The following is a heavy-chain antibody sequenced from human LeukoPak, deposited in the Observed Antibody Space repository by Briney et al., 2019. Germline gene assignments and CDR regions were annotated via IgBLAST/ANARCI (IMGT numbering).Heavy chain of an antibody. J-gene: IGHJ5*02. CDR1: GFDFGSDA. Sequence: PGGSLRLSCAASGFDFGSDAMNWVRQAPGKWLEWLAAVSGRNNRTFYADSVEGRFTISRDNSKNTLYLQMDSLRGDDTAVYFCAREIGVPASFHPWGQGTLVIVSS. D-gene: IGHD3-10*01. CDR2: VSGRNNRT. CDR3: AREIGVPASFHP. V-gene: IGHV3-23*01.